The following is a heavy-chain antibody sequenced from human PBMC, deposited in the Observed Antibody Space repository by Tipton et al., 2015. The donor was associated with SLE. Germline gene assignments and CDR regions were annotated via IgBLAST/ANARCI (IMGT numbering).Heavy chain of an antibody. CDR3: ARPGEYSGSYPGDAFDI. J-gene: IGHJ3*02. Sequence: LRLSCTVSGGSISSGSYYWSWIRQPAGKGLEWIGYIYTSGSTNYNPSLKSRVTISVDTSKNQFSLKPSSVTAADTAVYYCARPGEYSGSYPGDAFDIWGQGTMVTVSS. D-gene: IGHD1-26*01. CDR2: IYTSGST. V-gene: IGHV4-61*09. CDR1: GGSISSGSYY.